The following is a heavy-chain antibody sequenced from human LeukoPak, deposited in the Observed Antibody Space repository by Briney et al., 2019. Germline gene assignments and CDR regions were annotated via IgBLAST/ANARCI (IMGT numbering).Heavy chain of an antibody. CDR1: GGSFSGYY. V-gene: IGHV4-34*01. CDR3: AREAYCSGGSCYTAEYFQH. Sequence: SETLSLTCAVYGGSFSGYYWSWIRQPPGKGLEWIGEINHSGSTNYNPSLKSRVTISVDTSKNQFSLKLSSVTVADTAVYYCAREAYCSGGSCYTAEYFQHWGQGTLVTVSS. D-gene: IGHD2-15*01. CDR2: INHSGST. J-gene: IGHJ1*01.